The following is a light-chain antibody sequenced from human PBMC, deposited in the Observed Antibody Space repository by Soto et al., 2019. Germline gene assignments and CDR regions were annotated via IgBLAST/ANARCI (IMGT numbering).Light chain of an antibody. CDR3: QQYDTSPRT. CDR2: AAS. Sequence: EIVTTPSPGTLSLSPCERATLSCRSSHSVSSSYLAWYQQKPGQAPRILIYAASSRATGIPDRFSGSGSGTDFTLTISRLEPEDFAVYYCQQYDTSPRTFGQGTKVDIK. J-gene: IGKJ1*01. V-gene: IGKV3-20*01. CDR1: HSVSSSY.